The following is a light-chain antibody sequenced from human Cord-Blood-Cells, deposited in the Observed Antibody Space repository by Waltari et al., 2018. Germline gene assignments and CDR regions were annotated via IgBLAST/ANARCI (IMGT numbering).Light chain of an antibody. V-gene: IGLV2-8*01. J-gene: IGLJ1*01. CDR1: SSAVGGHNY. Sequence: QSALTQPPSASGSPGQSVTISCTGTSSAVGGHNYASWYQQHPGKAPKLMIYEVSKRPSGVPDRFSGSKSGNTASLTVSGLQAEDEADYYCSSYAGSNNYVFGTGTKVTVL. CDR3: SSYAGSNNYV. CDR2: EVS.